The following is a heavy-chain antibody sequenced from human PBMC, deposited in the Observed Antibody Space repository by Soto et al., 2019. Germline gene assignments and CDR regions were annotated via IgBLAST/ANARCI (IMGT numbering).Heavy chain of an antibody. J-gene: IGHJ6*02. V-gene: IGHV1-69*05. CDR3: ASQLTGDYYYYGMDV. D-gene: IGHD7-27*01. CDR1: GGTFSSYA. CDR2: IIPIFGTA. Sequence: QVQLVQSGAEVKKPGSSVKVSCKASGGTFSSYAISWVRQAPGQGLEWMGGIIPIFGTADYAQKFQGRVTXTXXXPXSTAYMELSSLRSEDTAVYYCASQLTGDYYYYGMDVWGQGTTVTVSS.